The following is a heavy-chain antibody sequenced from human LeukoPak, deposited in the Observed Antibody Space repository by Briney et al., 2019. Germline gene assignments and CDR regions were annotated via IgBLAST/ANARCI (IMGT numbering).Heavy chain of an antibody. CDR3: AKVSGGGLYYDGMDV. J-gene: IGHJ6*02. CDR2: ISGSGGTT. D-gene: IGHD1-14*01. CDR1: GFTFNNYA. V-gene: IGHV3-23*01. Sequence: PGGSLRLSCAASGFTFNNYAMNWVRQAPGEGLERVSVISGSGGTTYYADSVKGRFTISRDSSKSTLYLQMNSLRAEDTAVYYCAKVSGGGLYYDGMDVWGQGTTVTVSS.